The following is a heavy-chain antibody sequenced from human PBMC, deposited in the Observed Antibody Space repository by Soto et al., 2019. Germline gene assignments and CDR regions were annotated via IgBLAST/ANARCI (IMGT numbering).Heavy chain of an antibody. V-gene: IGHV1-2*02. CDR3: ARVPVEYIYDKHDP. Sequence: ASVKFSWKASGYTFSDYYIHWVRQAPGQGLDWMGWINPNSGGTNYAPKFQGRVTMTRDTSISTAYMELSRLRSDDTAVYYCARVPVEYIYDKHDPWGQRTLVTVSS. CDR2: INPNSGGT. CDR1: GYTFSDYY. J-gene: IGHJ5*02. D-gene: IGHD5-18*01.